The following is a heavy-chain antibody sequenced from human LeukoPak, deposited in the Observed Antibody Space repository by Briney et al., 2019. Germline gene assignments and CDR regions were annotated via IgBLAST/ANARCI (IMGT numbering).Heavy chain of an antibody. CDR3: ARHIRVGIADSLYAFDI. J-gene: IGHJ3*02. D-gene: IGHD6-13*01. CDR2: IYYSGST. Sequence: SETLSLTCTVSGGSISSYYWSWIRQPPGKGLEWIGYIYYSGSTNYNPSLKSRVTISVDTSKNQFSLKLSSVTAADTAVYYCARHIRVGIADSLYAFDIWGKGTMVTVSS. V-gene: IGHV4-59*01. CDR1: GGSISSYY.